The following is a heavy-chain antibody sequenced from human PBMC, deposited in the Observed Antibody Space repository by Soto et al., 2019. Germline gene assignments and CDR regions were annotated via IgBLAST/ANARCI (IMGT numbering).Heavy chain of an antibody. Sequence: SETLSLTCGVSGASNSLVGYSWSWIRQPPGKGLEWIGYISHRGNTYYNPSLRSRVTISVDRSKNEFSLNLRSVTAADTAMYYCARYDSSGDFDYWGQGTLVTVSS. CDR1: GASNSLVGYS. CDR3: ARYDSSGDFDY. CDR2: ISHRGNT. D-gene: IGHD3-22*01. J-gene: IGHJ4*02. V-gene: IGHV4-30-2*01.